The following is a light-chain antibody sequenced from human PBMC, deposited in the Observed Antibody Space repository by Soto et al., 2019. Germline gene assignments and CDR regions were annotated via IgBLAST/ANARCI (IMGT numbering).Light chain of an antibody. CDR3: SSYTSTNTPYV. Sequence: QAVVTQPASVSGSPGQSITISCAGSSSDVGAYNFVSWYQHHPGKAPKLILYEVTTRPSGVSSRFSGSKSGNTASLTISGLQADHEANYYCSSYTSTNTPYVFGTGTKVSVL. CDR1: SSDVGAYNF. J-gene: IGLJ1*01. V-gene: IGLV2-14*01. CDR2: EVT.